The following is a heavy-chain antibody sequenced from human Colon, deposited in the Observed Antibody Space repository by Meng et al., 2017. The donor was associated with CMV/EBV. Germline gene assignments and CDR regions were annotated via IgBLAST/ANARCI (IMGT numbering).Heavy chain of an antibody. CDR1: GFTFDDYA. CDR3: AKDIAMAGLVNGVEN. J-gene: IGHJ4*02. V-gene: IGHV3-9*01. Sequence: SLKISCAASGFTFDDYAMHWVRQGPGKGLEWVSGISWNGGRVGYADSVKGRFTISRDNAKNSLYLQMNSRRLEDAGFYYCAKDIAMAGLVNGVENWGQGTLVTVSS. CDR2: ISWNGGRV. D-gene: IGHD3-3*01.